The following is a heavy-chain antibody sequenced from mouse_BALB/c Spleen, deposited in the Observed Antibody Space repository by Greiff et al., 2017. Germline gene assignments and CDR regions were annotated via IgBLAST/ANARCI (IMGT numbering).Heavy chain of an antibody. D-gene: IGHD2-14*01. CDR1: GFSLTSYG. Sequence: QVQLKESGPGLVAPSQSLSITCTVSGFSLTSYGVHWVRQPPGKGLEWLGVIWAGGSTNYNSALMSRLSISKDNSKSQVFLKMNSLQTDDTAMYYCARDPDRYGGWFAYWGQGTLVTVSA. CDR3: ARDPDRYGGWFAY. J-gene: IGHJ3*01. CDR2: IWAGGST. V-gene: IGHV2-9*02.